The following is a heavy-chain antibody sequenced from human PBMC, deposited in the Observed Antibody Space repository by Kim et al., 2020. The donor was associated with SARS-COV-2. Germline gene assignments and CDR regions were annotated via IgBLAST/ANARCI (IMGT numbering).Heavy chain of an antibody. CDR2: INRNGGST. D-gene: IGHD4-4*01. CDR1: GYTYDEYS. Sequence: GGSLRLSCTASGYTYDEYSMSWVRQAPGKGLEWVSGINRNGGSTYYADSVKGRFTISRDNAKTSLYLQMNSLRVEDTAFYFCAKGRSPNYSKIDYWGQGALVTVSS. J-gene: IGHJ4*02. V-gene: IGHV3-20*04. CDR3: AKGRSPNYSKIDY.